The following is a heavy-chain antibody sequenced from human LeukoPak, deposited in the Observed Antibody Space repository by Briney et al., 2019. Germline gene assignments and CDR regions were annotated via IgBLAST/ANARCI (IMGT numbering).Heavy chain of an antibody. CDR1: GFTFSSYW. Sequence: GGSLRLSCAASGFTFSSYWMHWVRQAPGKGLVWVSRINSDGSSASYADSVKGRFTISRDNAKNTLYLQMNSLRADDTAVYYCASLPYNWNDEGGPDYWGQGTLVTVSS. D-gene: IGHD1-1*01. CDR2: INSDGSSA. CDR3: ASLPYNWNDEGGPDY. J-gene: IGHJ4*02. V-gene: IGHV3-74*01.